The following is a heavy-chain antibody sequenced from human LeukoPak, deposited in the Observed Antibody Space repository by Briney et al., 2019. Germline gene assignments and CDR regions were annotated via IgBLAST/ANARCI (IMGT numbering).Heavy chain of an antibody. CDR2: ISAYNGKT. V-gene: IGHV1-18*01. CDR3: ARDGPDYGDYINFDY. CDR1: GYTFTNYG. D-gene: IGHD4-17*01. J-gene: IGHJ4*02. Sequence: GASVKVSCKASGYTFTNYGMTWVRQAPGQGLEWMGWISAYNGKTNYAQKLQDRVTMTTDTSTNTAYMELRSLRSDDTAVYYCARDGPDYGDYINFDYWGQGTLVTVSS.